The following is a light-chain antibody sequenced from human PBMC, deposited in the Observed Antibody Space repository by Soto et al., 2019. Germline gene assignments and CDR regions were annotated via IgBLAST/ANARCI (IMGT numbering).Light chain of an antibody. CDR1: QSISSY. CDR2: AAS. CDR3: QHNDT. Sequence: DIQMTQSPSSLSASVGDRVTITCRASQSISSYLNWYQQKPGKAPKLLIYAASSLQSGVPSRFSGSGSGTHFTLTISSLQPEEFETDYCQHNDTFGPGTKVDIK. J-gene: IGKJ3*01. V-gene: IGKV1-39*01.